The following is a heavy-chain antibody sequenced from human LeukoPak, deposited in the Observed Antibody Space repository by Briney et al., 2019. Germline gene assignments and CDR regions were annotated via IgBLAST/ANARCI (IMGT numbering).Heavy chain of an antibody. Sequence: GSLRLSCAASGFTFSSYAMSWIRQPAGKGLEWIGRFHTSGSTNYDPSLKSRVTMSGDTSKNQFSLKLSSVTAADTAVYYCARGDLYYYDSSGYYYDDYWGQGTLVTVSS. J-gene: IGHJ4*02. D-gene: IGHD3-22*01. CDR2: FHTSGST. CDR1: GFTFSSYA. V-gene: IGHV4-4*07. CDR3: ARGDLYYYDSSGYYYDDY.